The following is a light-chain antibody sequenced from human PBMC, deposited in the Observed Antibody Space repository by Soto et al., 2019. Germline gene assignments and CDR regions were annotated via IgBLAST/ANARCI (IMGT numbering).Light chain of an antibody. CDR3: HQYGSSPYT. V-gene: IGKV3-20*01. J-gene: IGKJ2*01. Sequence: EIVLTQSPGTLSLSPWERATLSCRASQSVNINYLAWYQQKPGQALRLLIYGASSRATGIPDRFSGSGSGTDFTLTISGLEPEDSAVYFCHQYGSSPYTFGQGTKLEIK. CDR2: GAS. CDR1: QSVNINY.